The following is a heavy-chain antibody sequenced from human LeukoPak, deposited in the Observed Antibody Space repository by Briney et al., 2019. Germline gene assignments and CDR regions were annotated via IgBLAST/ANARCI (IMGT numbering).Heavy chain of an antibody. Sequence: SETLSLTCTVSGFSLSDGFYWDWIRQTPGKGLEWIGSIFHSGTTYYNPSLKSRVTISVDTSKNQFSLKLSSVTAADTAVYYCARTYYYGSGSYYNTFALHSWFDPWGQGTLVTVSP. J-gene: IGHJ5*02. D-gene: IGHD3-10*01. CDR2: IFHSGTT. CDR1: GFSLSDGFY. V-gene: IGHV4-38-2*02. CDR3: ARTYYYGSGSYYNTFALHSWFDP.